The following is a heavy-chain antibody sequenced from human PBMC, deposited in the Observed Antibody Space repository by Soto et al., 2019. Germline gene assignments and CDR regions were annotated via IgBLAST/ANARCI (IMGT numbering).Heavy chain of an antibody. CDR1: GFTFSSYG. V-gene: IGHV3-33*01. Sequence: PGGSLRLSCAASGFTFSSYGMHWVRQAPGKGLEWVAVIWYDGSNKYYADSVKGRFTISRDNSKNTLYLQMNSLRAEDTAVYYCARDSASALIAAAEGFGMDVWGQGTTVTVSS. CDR3: ARDSASALIAAAEGFGMDV. J-gene: IGHJ6*02. CDR2: IWYDGSNK. D-gene: IGHD6-13*01.